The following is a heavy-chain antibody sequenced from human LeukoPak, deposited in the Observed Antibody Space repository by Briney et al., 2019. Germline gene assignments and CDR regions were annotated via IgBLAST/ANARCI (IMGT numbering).Heavy chain of an antibody. CDR2: IIPIFGTA. CDR3: ARNPLVGTYFDY. D-gene: IGHD1-1*01. CDR1: GYTFTSYY. Sequence: VASVKVSCKASGYTFTSYYIHWVRQAPGQGLEWMGGIIPIFGTANYAQKFQGRVTITADESTSTAYMELSSLRSEDTAVYYCARNPLVGTYFDYWGQGTLVTVSS. V-gene: IGHV1-69*13. J-gene: IGHJ4*02.